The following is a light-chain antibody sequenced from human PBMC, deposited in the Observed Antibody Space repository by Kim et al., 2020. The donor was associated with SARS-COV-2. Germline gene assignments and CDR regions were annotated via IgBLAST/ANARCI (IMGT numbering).Light chain of an antibody. J-gene: IGLJ2*01. CDR2: RNN. CDR1: SSNIGSNY. CDR3: AAWDDSLSGPV. Sequence: GQRVTISCSGSSSNIGSNYVYWYQQLPGTAPKLLIYRNNQRPSGVPDRFSGSKSGTSASLAISGLRSEYEADYYCAAWDDSLSGPVFGGGTQLTVL. V-gene: IGLV1-47*01.